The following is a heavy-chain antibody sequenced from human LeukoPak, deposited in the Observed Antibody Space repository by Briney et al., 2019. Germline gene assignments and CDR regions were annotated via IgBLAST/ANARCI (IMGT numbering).Heavy chain of an antibody. J-gene: IGHJ4*02. CDR2: IYTSGST. V-gene: IGHV4-4*07. CDR3: ARAVGMVRGVIDY. D-gene: IGHD3-10*01. Sequence: PSETLSLTCTVSSDSVSRYYWSWIRQPAGRGLEWIGRIYTSGSTNYNPSLKSRVTISLDTSKNQFSLKLSSVTAADTAVYYCARAVGMVRGVIDYWGLGTLVTVSS. CDR1: SDSVSRYY.